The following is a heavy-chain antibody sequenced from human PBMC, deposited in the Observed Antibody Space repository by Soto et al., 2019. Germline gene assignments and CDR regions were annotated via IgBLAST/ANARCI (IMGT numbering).Heavy chain of an antibody. D-gene: IGHD4-17*01. CDR3: ARVRTTVTTSRIDY. CDR1: GGSISSGGYY. J-gene: IGHJ4*01. CDR2: IYYSGIT. Sequence: PSETLSLTCTVSGGSISSGGYYWSWIRQHPGKGLEWIGYIYYSGITFYNPSLKSRVTISVDTSKNQFSLKLSSVTAADTAVYYCARVRTTVTTSRIDYWGQGTLVTVSS. V-gene: IGHV4-31*03.